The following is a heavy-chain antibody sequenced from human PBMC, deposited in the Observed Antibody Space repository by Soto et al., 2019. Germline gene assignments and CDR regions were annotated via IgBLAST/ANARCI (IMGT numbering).Heavy chain of an antibody. D-gene: IGHD3-3*01. Sequence: SETLSLTCTVSGGSISSSSYYWGWIRQPPGKGLEWIGSIYYTGTTYYNPSLKSRVTVSVDTPKNHFSLKLNSVTAADTAVYYCARAGRITIFGVARRGWFDPWGQGTLVTVSS. CDR2: IYYTGTT. CDR1: GGSISSSSYY. J-gene: IGHJ5*02. CDR3: ARAGRITIFGVARRGWFDP. V-gene: IGHV4-39*07.